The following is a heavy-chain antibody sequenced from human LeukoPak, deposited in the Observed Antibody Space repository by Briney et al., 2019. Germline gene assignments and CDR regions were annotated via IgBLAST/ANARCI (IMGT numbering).Heavy chain of an antibody. CDR3: ARDLGCDFYPLDGFDI. CDR2: IIPIFGTA. Sequence: SVKVSCKASGGTFSSYAISWVRQAPGQGLEWMGGIIPIFGTANYAQKFQGRVTITADESTSTAYMELSSLRSEDTAVYYCARDLGCDFYPLDGFDILGQGTKVTVSS. D-gene: IGHD2-21*02. V-gene: IGHV1-69*01. J-gene: IGHJ3*02. CDR1: GGTFSSYA.